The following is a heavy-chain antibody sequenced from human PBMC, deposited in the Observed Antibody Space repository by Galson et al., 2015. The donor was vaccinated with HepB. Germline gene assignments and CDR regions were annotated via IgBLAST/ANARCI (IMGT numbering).Heavy chain of an antibody. V-gene: IGHV3-33*08. J-gene: IGHJ5*02. CDR3: ARGLGEFGTDP. CDR1: GFTFSSYG. CDR2: IWYDGSNK. Sequence: SLRLSCAASGFTFSSYGMHWVRQAPGKGLEWVAVIWYDGSNKYYADSVKGRFTISRDNSKNTLYLQMNSLRAEDTAVYYCARGLGEFGTDPWGQGTLVTVSS. D-gene: IGHD3-10*01.